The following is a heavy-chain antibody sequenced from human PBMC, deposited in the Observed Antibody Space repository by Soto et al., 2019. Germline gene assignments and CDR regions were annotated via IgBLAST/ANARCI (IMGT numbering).Heavy chain of an antibody. V-gene: IGHV3-48*02. Sequence: GGSLRLSCAASELTFKNYGMDWVRQAPGKGLEWISYISYSSGSIEYADSVKGRFTISRDNAKSSLYLQMNSLRDEDTAVYYCARGGSDRPGYWGQGTLVTVSS. CDR2: ISYSSGSI. J-gene: IGHJ4*02. CDR3: ARGGSDRPGY. CDR1: ELTFKNYG. D-gene: IGHD6-25*01.